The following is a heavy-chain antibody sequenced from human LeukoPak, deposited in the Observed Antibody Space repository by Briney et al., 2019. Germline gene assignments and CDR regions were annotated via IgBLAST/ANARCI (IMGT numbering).Heavy chain of an antibody. J-gene: IGHJ4*02. D-gene: IGHD5-12*01. Sequence: PGGALRISCAAPGFTLCDFAMHWVREAPGKGLEGGSGISWNSGSIGYADSVKGRFTISRDNAKNSLYLQMNSLRAEDTALYYCAKDRAYSGYDGFDYWGQGTLVTVFS. CDR3: AKDRAYSGYDGFDY. CDR1: GFTLCDFA. V-gene: IGHV3-9*01. CDR2: ISWNSGSI.